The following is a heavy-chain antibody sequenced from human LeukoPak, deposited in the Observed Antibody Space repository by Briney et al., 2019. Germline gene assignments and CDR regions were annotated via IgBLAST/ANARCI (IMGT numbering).Heavy chain of an antibody. CDR1: GFTFDTYA. CDR2: ITGSST. J-gene: IGHJ4*02. Sequence: GGSLRLSCVASGFTFDTYAMSSVRQAPGKGLEWVSTITGSSTYYADSVKGRFTISRDNSKNTLYLQMNSLRAEDTAEYYCAKDGHIYDQFDYWGQGTLVTVSS. CDR3: AKDGHIYDQFDY. D-gene: IGHD5/OR15-5a*01. V-gene: IGHV3-23*01.